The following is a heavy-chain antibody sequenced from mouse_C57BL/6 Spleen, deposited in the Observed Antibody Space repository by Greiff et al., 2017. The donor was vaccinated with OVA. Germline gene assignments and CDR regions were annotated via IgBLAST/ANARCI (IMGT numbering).Heavy chain of an antibody. Sequence: EVKLVESGGGLVKPGGSLKLSCAASGFTFSSYAMSWVRQTPEKRLEWVATISDGGSYTYYPDNVKGRFTISRDNAKNNLYLQMSHLKSEDTAMYYCARRNGYDAYYFDYWGQGTTLTVSS. J-gene: IGHJ2*01. CDR2: ISDGGSYT. D-gene: IGHD2-2*01. V-gene: IGHV5-4*03. CDR3: ARRNGYDAYYFDY. CDR1: GFTFSSYA.